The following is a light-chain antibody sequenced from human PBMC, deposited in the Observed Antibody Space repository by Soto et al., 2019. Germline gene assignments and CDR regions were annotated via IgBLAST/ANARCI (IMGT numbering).Light chain of an antibody. Sequence: QSVLTQPPSASGTPGQTVNISCSGSTSNIGKTFVYWYQHFPGAAPKLLIYRNTLRPSGVPDRFSAYTSGTSTSLAISGLRSEDEADYYCASWDNNMSGYVFGTGTKVTVL. V-gene: IGLV1-47*01. CDR1: TSNIGKTF. CDR2: RNT. CDR3: ASWDNNMSGYV. J-gene: IGLJ1*01.